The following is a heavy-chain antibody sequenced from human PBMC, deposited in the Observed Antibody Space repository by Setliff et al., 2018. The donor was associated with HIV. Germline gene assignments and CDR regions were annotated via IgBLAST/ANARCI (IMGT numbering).Heavy chain of an antibody. CDR3: ATAPGISYFDY. CDR1: GGSISSSSYF. Sequence: LSLTCTVSGGSISSSSYFWGWVRQPPGKGLEWIGILYYGGNTFYNPSLKSRVTISVDTSKNQLSLDLSSVTAADTAVYYCATAPGISYFDYWGQGALVTVSS. J-gene: IGHJ4*02. V-gene: IGHV4-39*01. D-gene: IGHD6-13*01. CDR2: LYYGGNT.